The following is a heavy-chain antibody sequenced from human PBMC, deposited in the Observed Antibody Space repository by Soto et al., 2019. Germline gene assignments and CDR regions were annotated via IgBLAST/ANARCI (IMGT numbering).Heavy chain of an antibody. CDR1: GGSFSGYY. V-gene: IGHV4-34*01. Sequence: SETLSLTCAVYGGSFSGYYWSWIRQPPGKGLGWIGEVNHSGSTNYNPSLKSRVTISVDTSKNQFSLKLGSVTAADTAVYYCARGWSGLVIIRFDPWGQGTLVTVSS. J-gene: IGHJ5*02. D-gene: IGHD3-9*01. CDR3: ARGWSGLVIIRFDP. CDR2: VNHSGST.